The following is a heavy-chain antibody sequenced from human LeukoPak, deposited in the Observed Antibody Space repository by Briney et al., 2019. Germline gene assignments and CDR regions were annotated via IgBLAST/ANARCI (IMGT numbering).Heavy chain of an antibody. Sequence: PGGSLRLSCAVSGFTFSGYTMHWVRQAPGKGLEWVAAISFDGSNKYYGDSVKGRFTISRDNSKNTLYLQMNSLRPDDTAIYYCARDTLWEWGQGTLVTVSS. CDR2: ISFDGSNK. J-gene: IGHJ4*02. D-gene: IGHD1-26*01. CDR3: ARDTLWE. V-gene: IGHV3-30-3*01. CDR1: GFTFSGYT.